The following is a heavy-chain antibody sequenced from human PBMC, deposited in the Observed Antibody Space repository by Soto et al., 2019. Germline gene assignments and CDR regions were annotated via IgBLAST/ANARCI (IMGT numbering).Heavy chain of an antibody. CDR1: GYTFTSYY. Sequence: GASVKVSCKASGYTFTSYYMHWVRQAPGQGLEWMGIINPSGGSTSYAQKFQGRVTMTRDTSTSTVYMELSSLRSEDTAVYYCARGLSLFDYDSSGYSPDYWSQGTLVTVSS. J-gene: IGHJ4*02. CDR2: INPSGGST. V-gene: IGHV1-46*01. CDR3: ARGLSLFDYDSSGYSPDY. D-gene: IGHD3-22*01.